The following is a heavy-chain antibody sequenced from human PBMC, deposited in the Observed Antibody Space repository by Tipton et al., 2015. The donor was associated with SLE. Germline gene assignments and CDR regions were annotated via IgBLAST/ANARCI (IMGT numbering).Heavy chain of an antibody. V-gene: IGHV3-9*01. CDR3: VRKTPQNWDFDL. J-gene: IGHJ2*01. CDR1: GFIFEDYA. CDR2: ITWNSASL. Sequence: SLRLSCTASGFIFEDYAMHWVRQVPGKGLEWVSGITWNSASLVYVDSVKGRFTISRDNAKNSLYLQMNSLRPEDTAFYHCVRKTPQNWDFDLWGRGTLVTVSS.